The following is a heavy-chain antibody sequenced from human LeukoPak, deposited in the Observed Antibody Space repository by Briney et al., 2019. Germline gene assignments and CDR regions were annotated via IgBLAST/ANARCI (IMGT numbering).Heavy chain of an antibody. J-gene: IGHJ4*02. CDR3: AKDGLVGSYYGQWIDF. D-gene: IGHD1-26*01. CDR2: IRYDGSNK. CDR1: GFTFSDYG. Sequence: PGRSLRLSCATSGFTFSDYGMHWVRQAPGKGLEWVAVIRYDGSNKYYADSVKGRFTISRDNFQNTLYLQVSSLRAEDTAVYYCAKDGLVGSYYGQWIDFWGQGTLVTVSS. V-gene: IGHV3-30*18.